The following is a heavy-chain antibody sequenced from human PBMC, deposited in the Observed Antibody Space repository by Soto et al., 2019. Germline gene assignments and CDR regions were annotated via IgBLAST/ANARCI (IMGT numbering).Heavy chain of an antibody. J-gene: IGHJ3*02. CDR2: IYYSGST. CDR1: GGSISSYY. CDR3: ARAPLLLNAFDI. V-gene: IGHV4-59*01. Sequence: QVQLQESGPGLVKPSETLSLTCTVSGGSISSYYWSWIRQPPGKGLEWIGYIYYSGSTNYNPSLKSRVTISVDTSKNQFSLKLSSVTAADTAVYYCARAPLLLNAFDIWGQGTMVTVSS. D-gene: IGHD2-15*01.